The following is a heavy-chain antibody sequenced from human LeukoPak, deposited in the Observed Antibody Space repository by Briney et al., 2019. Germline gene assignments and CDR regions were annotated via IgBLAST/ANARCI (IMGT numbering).Heavy chain of an antibody. D-gene: IGHD3-22*01. J-gene: IGHJ5*02. CDR2: IYYSGST. CDR1: GGSISSSSYY. Sequence: SETLSLTCTVSGGSISSSSYYWGWIRQPPGKGLEWIGSIYYSGSTYYNPSLKSRVTISVDTSKNQFSLKLSSVTAADTAVYYCARPRRDYDSSGYTAWNWFDPWGQGTLVTVSS. CDR3: ARPRRDYDSSGYTAWNWFDP. V-gene: IGHV4-39*01.